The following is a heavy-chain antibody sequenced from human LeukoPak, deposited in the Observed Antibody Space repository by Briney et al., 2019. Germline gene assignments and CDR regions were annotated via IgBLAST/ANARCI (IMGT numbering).Heavy chain of an antibody. CDR3: ATSSSYYRFDA. D-gene: IGHD6-13*01. V-gene: IGHV4-39*01. Sequence: PSETLSLTCTVSGGSISSSNYYWGWIRQPPGKGLEWIGSIHYSGNIYYNPSLKSRVTISVDTSKNQFSLKLSSVTAAETAVYYCATSSSYYRFDAWGQGTLVTVSS. CDR2: IHYSGNI. J-gene: IGHJ5*02. CDR1: GGSISSSNYY.